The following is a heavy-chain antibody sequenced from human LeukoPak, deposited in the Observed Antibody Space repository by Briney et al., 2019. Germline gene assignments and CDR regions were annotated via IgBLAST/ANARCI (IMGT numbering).Heavy chain of an antibody. CDR2: IYYSGST. V-gene: IGHV4-59*01. Sequence: PSETLSLTCTVSGGSISSYYWSWIRQPPGKGLEWIGYIYYSGSTNYNPSLKSRVTISVDTSKNQFSLKLSSVTAADAAVYYCARETSQKGAHYMDVWGKGTTVTISS. J-gene: IGHJ6*03. D-gene: IGHD3-16*01. CDR3: ARETSQKGAHYMDV. CDR1: GGSISSYY.